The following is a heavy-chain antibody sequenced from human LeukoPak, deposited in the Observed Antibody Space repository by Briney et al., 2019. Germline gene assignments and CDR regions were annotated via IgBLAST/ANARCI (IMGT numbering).Heavy chain of an antibody. Sequence: PSETLSLTCNVSGGSISTTTNSWGWAWIRQRPTKGLEWIGSIYYGGRPDYTSSLKSRATISVDTSKNQFSLKLASLTAADTAVYYCARRPIVGSTGFYFDPWGAGTLVTVSS. D-gene: IGHD1-26*01. CDR1: GGSISTTTNS. CDR3: ARRPIVGSTGFYFDP. V-gene: IGHV4-39*01. CDR2: IYYGGRP. J-gene: IGHJ5*02.